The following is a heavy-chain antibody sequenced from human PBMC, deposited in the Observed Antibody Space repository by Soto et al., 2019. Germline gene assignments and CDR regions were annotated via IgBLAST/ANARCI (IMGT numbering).Heavy chain of an antibody. CDR2: ISGSGGST. Sequence: GGSLRLSCAASGFTFSSYAMSWVRQAPGKGLEWVSAISGSGGSTYYADSVKGRFTISRDNSKNTLYLQMNSLRAEDTAVYYCAKATAHTYYYDSSGPGAFDIWRQGTMVTVSS. CDR3: AKATAHTYYYDSSGPGAFDI. J-gene: IGHJ3*02. V-gene: IGHV3-23*01. D-gene: IGHD3-22*01. CDR1: GFTFSSYA.